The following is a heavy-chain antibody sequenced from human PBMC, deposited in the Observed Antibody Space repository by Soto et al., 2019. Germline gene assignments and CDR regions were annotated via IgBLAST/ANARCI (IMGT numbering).Heavy chain of an antibody. CDR3: GKVLVGATGHTDSDS. CDR2: IDYNGVT. D-gene: IGHD2-15*01. CDR1: GGSIYRSGYY. Sequence: SETLSLTCTVSGGSIYRSGYYWGWIRQPPGRGLEWIGNIDYNGVTYSNPSLKSRVTISRDTSKNQFSLKLTSVTAADTALYYCGKVLVGATGHTDSDSSGPATLVTVSS. J-gene: IGHJ4*02. V-gene: IGHV4-39*01.